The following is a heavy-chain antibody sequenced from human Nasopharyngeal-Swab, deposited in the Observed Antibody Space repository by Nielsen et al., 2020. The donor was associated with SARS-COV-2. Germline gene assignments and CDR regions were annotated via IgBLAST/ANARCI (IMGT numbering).Heavy chain of an antibody. CDR1: GGSISSGGYY. V-gene: IGHV4-31*03. D-gene: IGHD2-2*01. J-gene: IGHJ6*02. Sequence: SETLSLTCTVSGGSISSGGYYWSWIRQHPGKGLEWIGYIYYSGSTYYNPSLKSRVTISVDTSMNQFSLKLSSVTAADTAVYYCAREVVPAAIPYYYYGMDVWGQGTTVTVSS. CDR3: AREVVPAAIPYYYYGMDV. CDR2: IYYSGST.